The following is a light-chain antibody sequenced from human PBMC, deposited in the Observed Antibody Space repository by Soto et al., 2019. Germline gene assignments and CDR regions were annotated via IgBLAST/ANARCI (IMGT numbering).Light chain of an antibody. J-gene: IGKJ2*01. V-gene: IGKV4-1*01. CDR2: WAS. CDR1: QTILYTYNNKNL. CDR3: HQYFNTPYT. Sequence: DIVMTQSPDSLAVSLGERATINCKSSQTILYTYNNKNLLAWYQQKPGQPPKLLIYWASTRESGVPDRFSGGGSGTDFTLTISSLQAEDVAIYYCHQYFNTPYTFGQGTKLEIK.